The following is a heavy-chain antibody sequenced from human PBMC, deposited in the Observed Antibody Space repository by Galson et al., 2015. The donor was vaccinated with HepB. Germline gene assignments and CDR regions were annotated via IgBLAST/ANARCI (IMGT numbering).Heavy chain of an antibody. CDR2: IYYSGST. CDR1: GGSISSSSYY. CDR3: ARQGAPGYYYDSSGYYSYFDY. D-gene: IGHD3-22*01. J-gene: IGHJ4*02. V-gene: IGHV4-39*01. Sequence: TLSLTCTVSGGSISSSSYYRGWIRQPPGKGLEWIGSIYYSGSTYYNPSLKSRVTISVDTSKNQFSLKLSSVTAADTAVYYCARQGAPGYYYDSSGYYSYFDYWGQGTLVTVSS.